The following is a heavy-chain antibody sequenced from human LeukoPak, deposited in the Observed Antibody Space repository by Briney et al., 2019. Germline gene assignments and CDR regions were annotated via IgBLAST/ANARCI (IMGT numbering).Heavy chain of an antibody. D-gene: IGHD5-18*01. V-gene: IGHV1-2*02. Sequence: ASVKVSCKASGYTFTGYYMHWVRQAPGRGLEWMGWINPNSGGTNYAQKFQGRVTMTRDTSISTAYMELSRLRSDDTAVYYCARESIQLWLTEVDPWFDPWGQGTLVTVSS. J-gene: IGHJ5*02. CDR1: GYTFTGYY. CDR2: INPNSGGT. CDR3: ARESIQLWLTEVDPWFDP.